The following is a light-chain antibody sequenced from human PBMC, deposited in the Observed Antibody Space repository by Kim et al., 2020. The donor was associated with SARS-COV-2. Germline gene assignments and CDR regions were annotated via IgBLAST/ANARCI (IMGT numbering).Light chain of an antibody. CDR3: QQYGNSPST. CDR1: QSVSSSH. Sequence: APGETATLSCRASQSVSSSHLAWYQQKPGQAPRLLIYGGSIRATGTPDRFSGSGSGTDFSLTISRLEPEDFAVYCCQQYGNSPSTFGQGTRLEIK. V-gene: IGKV3-20*01. CDR2: GGS. J-gene: IGKJ5*01.